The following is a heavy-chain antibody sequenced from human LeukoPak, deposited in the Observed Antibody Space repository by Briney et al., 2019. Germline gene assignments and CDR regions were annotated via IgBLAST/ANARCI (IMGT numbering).Heavy chain of an antibody. J-gene: IGHJ3*02. D-gene: IGHD6-19*01. CDR3: ARLRPVAGYDAFDI. V-gene: IGHV4-59*08. CDR1: GGSISSYY. CDR2: IYYGGST. Sequence: SETLSLTCSVSGGSISSYYWSWIRQPPGKGLEWIGYIYYGGSTNYNPSLKSRVTMSVDTSKNQFSLKLTSVTAADTAVYYCARLRPVAGYDAFDIWGHGTMVTVSS.